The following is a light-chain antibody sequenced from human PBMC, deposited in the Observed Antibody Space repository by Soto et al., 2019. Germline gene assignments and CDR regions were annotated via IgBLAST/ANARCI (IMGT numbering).Light chain of an antibody. CDR3: QQYDNRPLT. Sequence: DIQMTQSPSSLSASVGDRVTITCQASQDISNYLNWYQQKPGKAPKLLIYDASNLETGVPSRFSGSGSGTDFTFAICSLQPEDIATYYCQQYDNRPLTFGGGTKVEIK. CDR1: QDISNY. J-gene: IGKJ4*01. CDR2: DAS. V-gene: IGKV1-33*01.